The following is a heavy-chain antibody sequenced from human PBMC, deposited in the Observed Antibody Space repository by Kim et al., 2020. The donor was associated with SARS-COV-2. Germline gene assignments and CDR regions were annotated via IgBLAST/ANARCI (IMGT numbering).Heavy chain of an antibody. V-gene: IGHV4-39*01. J-gene: IGHJ3*02. CDR1: GGPVSSSSYY. CDR2: IYYSGNT. Sequence: SETLSLTCSVSGGPVSSSSYYWGWIRQPPGKGLEWLANIYYSGNTYYNPSLKSRPTISVETSKNQFSLKVNAVTAADTAVYYCASVGATPKTVRDFDIWGQGTVVTVSS. D-gene: IGHD1-26*01. CDR3: ASVGATPKTVRDFDI.